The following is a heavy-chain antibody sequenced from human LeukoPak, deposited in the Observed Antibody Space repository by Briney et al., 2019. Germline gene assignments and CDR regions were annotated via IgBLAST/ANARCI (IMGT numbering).Heavy chain of an antibody. V-gene: IGHV1-69*04. CDR1: GGTFSNYA. J-gene: IGHJ4*02. Sequence: ASVKVSCKACGGTFSNYAFSWVRQAPGQGLEWMGRIIPILDRTNYAQKFQGRVTITADKSTSTAYMELSSLRSEDTAVYYCATLIAARVWGQGTLVTVSS. CDR2: IIPILDRT. CDR3: ATLIAARV. D-gene: IGHD6-6*01.